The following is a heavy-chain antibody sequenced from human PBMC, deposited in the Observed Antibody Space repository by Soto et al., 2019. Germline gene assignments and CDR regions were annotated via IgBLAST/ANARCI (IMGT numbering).Heavy chain of an antibody. CDR3: ARQNYYGSALQYFQH. CDR2: IHYSGST. Sequence: ETLSLTCTVSGGSISSSAYFWAWIRQPPGKGLEWIGSIHYSGSTYYNPSLKSRVTISVDTSKNQFSLKLSSVTAADTAVYYCARQNYYGSALQYFQHWGQGTLVTVSS. J-gene: IGHJ1*01. CDR1: GGSISSSAYF. D-gene: IGHD3-10*01. V-gene: IGHV4-39*01.